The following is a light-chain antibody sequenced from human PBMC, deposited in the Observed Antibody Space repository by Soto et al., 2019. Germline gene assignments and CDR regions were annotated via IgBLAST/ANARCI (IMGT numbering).Light chain of an antibody. V-gene: IGKV3-15*01. J-gene: IGKJ1*01. CDR3: QQYDNWPQT. CDR1: QSVSSD. Sequence: EIVMTQSPATLSVSPGERATLSCRASQSVSSDLAWYQHKPGQAPRLLIYGASTRATGIPARFSGRGSGTEFTLTISSLQSVDFAVYYCQQYDNWPQTFGPGTKVEIK. CDR2: GAS.